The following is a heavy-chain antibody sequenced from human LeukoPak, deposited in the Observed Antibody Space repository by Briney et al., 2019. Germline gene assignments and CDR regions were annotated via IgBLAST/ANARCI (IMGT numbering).Heavy chain of an antibody. D-gene: IGHD3-10*01. CDR3: AVSGESNAFDI. Sequence: KPSETLSLTCAVYGGSFSGYYWSWIRQPPGKGLEWIGEINHSGSTNYNPSLKSRATISVDTSKNQFSLKLSSVTAADTAVYYCAVSGESNAFDIWGQGTMVTVSS. CDR2: INHSGST. J-gene: IGHJ3*02. V-gene: IGHV4-34*01. CDR1: GGSFSGYY.